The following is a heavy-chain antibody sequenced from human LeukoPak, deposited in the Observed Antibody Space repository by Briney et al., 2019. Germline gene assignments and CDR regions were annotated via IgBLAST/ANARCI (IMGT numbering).Heavy chain of an antibody. CDR1: GFTFSSYW. CDR3: ARTVVVVVGASDYFDY. D-gene: IGHD2-2*01. Sequence: GGSLRLSCAASGFTFSSYWMTWVRQAPVKGLEWVANIRQDGGVKYYMDSAKGRFTLSRDNAKSSLYLQMNSLRVEDTAMYFCARTVVVVVGASDYFDYWGQGTLVNVSS. V-gene: IGHV3-7*03. J-gene: IGHJ4*02. CDR2: IRQDGGVK.